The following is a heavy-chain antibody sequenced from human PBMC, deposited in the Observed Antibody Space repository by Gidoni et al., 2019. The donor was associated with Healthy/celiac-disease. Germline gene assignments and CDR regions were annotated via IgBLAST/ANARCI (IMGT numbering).Heavy chain of an antibody. Sequence: EVQLVESGGGLVKPGGSLRLSCAASGFTFSSYSMNWVRQAPGKGLEWVSSISSSSSYIYYADSVKGRFTISRDNAKNSLYLQMNSLRAEDTAVYYCAREIWVAVAVPGTDDYWGQGTLVTVSS. D-gene: IGHD6-19*01. CDR1: GFTFSSYS. J-gene: IGHJ4*02. CDR3: AREIWVAVAVPGTDDY. V-gene: IGHV3-21*01. CDR2: ISSSSSYI.